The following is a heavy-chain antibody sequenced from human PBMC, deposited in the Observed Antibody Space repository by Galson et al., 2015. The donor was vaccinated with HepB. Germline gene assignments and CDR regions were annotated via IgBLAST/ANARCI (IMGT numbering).Heavy chain of an antibody. V-gene: IGHV4-4*02. CDR1: GVSVTTTKG. CDR2: IYFTGST. D-gene: IGHD6-13*01. J-gene: IGHJ6*02. CDR3: AKSAGTLSYFYGMDV. Sequence: ETLSLTCAVSGVSVTTTKGWTWVRQAPGKGLEWIGEIYFTGSTNLNPSLKSRVTLSVDKSRNEFSLRLTSVTAADTAIYYCAKSAGTLSYFYGMDVWSQRTTVTVSS.